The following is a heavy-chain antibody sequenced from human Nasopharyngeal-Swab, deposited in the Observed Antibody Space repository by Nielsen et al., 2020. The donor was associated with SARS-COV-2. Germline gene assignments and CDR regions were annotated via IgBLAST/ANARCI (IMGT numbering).Heavy chain of an antibody. CDR3: ARDYLNYDFWSGYYTNYYYYGMDV. CDR2: IYYSGST. V-gene: IGHV4-31*03. D-gene: IGHD3-3*01. J-gene: IGHJ6*02. Sequence: SETLSLTCTVSGCSISSGGYYWSWIRQHPGKGLEWLGYIYYSGSTYYNPSLKSRVTISVDTSKNQFSLKLSSVTAADTAVYYCARDYLNYDFWSGYYTNYYYYGMDVWGQGTTVTVSS. CDR1: GCSISSGGYY.